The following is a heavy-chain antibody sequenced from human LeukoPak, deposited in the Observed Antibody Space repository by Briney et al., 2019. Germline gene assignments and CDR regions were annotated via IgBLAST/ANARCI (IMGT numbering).Heavy chain of an antibody. D-gene: IGHD1-7*01. CDR1: GFTFSGST. J-gene: IGHJ4*02. CDR2: IRSKANSYAT. CDR3: TRSITGITAHFDY. V-gene: IGHV3-73*01. Sequence: GGSLRLSCAASGFTFSGSTMHWVRQASGKGLEWVGRIRSKANSYATAYAASVEGRFTISRDDSKNTVYLQMNSLKTEDTAMYYCTRSITGITAHFDYWGQGTLVTVSS.